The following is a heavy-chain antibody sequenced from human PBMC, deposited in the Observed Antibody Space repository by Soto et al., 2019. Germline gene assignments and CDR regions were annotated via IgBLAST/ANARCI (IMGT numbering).Heavy chain of an antibody. CDR3: TSKFGQLLADAFDI. CDR1: GGSISSSSYY. V-gene: IGHV4-39*07. J-gene: IGHJ3*02. D-gene: IGHD3-10*01. Sequence: TSETLSLTCTVSGGSISSSSYYWGWIRQPPGKGLEWIGSIYYSGSTYYNPSLKSRVTISVDKSKNEFSLKMSSVTAADTAVYYCTSKFGQLLADAFDIWGQGTMVTVSS. CDR2: IYYSGST.